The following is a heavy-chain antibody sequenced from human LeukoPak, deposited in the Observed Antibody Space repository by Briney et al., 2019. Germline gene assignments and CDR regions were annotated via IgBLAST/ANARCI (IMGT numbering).Heavy chain of an antibody. CDR2: IKQGGSEK. V-gene: IGHV3-7*05. CDR3: ARDRKGGYHDY. D-gene: IGHD3-22*01. J-gene: IGHJ4*02. Sequence: GGSLRLSCAASGFTFSNYWMSWVRQAPGTGLEWVANIKQGGSEKYYVDSVKGRFTISRDNARKSLYLQMNSLRAEDTAVYYCARDRKGGYHDYWGQGTPVTVSA. CDR1: GFTFSNYW.